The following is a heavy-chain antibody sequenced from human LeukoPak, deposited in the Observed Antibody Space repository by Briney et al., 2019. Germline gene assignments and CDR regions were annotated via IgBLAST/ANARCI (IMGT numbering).Heavy chain of an antibody. Sequence: ASVKVSCKASGYTFTSYDINWVRQATGQGLEWMGWMNPNSGNTGYAQKFQGRVTMTRNTSISTAHMELSSLRSEDTAVYYCATDNIAAAGLRGDYWGQGTLVTVSS. V-gene: IGHV1-8*01. D-gene: IGHD6-13*01. CDR1: GYTFTSYD. CDR2: MNPNSGNT. J-gene: IGHJ4*02. CDR3: ATDNIAAAGLRGDY.